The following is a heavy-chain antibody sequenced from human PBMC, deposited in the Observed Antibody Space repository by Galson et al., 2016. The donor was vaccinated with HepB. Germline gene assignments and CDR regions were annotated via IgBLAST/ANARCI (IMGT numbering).Heavy chain of an antibody. Sequence: ETLSVTCTVSGGSISSSSYYLGWIRQPPGKGLEWIGSIYYSGSTYYNPSLKSRVTISVDTSKNQFSLKLSSVTAADTAVYYCASIVRGVPIYYWGQGTLVTVSS. CDR3: ASIVRGVPIYY. D-gene: IGHD3-10*02. CDR2: IYYSGST. CDR1: GGSISSSSYY. V-gene: IGHV4-39*01. J-gene: IGHJ4*02.